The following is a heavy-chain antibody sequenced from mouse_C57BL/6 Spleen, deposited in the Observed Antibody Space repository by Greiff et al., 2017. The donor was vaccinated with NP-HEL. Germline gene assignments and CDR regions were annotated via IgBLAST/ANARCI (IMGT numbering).Heavy chain of an antibody. J-gene: IGHJ1*03. CDR3: ARDYGSRGGYFDV. D-gene: IGHD1-1*01. Sequence: VKLMESGAELARPGASVKLSCKASGYTFTSYGISWVKQRTGQGLEWIGEIYPRSGNTYYNEKFKGKATLTADKSSSTAYMELRSLTSEDSAVYFCARDYGSRGGYFDVWGTGTTVTVSS. CDR2: IYPRSGNT. CDR1: GYTFTSYG. V-gene: IGHV1-81*01.